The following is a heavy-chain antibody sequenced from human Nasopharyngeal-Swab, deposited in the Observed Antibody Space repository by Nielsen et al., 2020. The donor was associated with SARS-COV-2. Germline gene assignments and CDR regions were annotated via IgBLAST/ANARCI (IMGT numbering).Heavy chain of an antibody. CDR3: AKDEAGMGY. J-gene: IGHJ4*02. CDR2: ISWNSGSI. V-gene: IGHV3-9*01. CDR1: GFTFDDYA. Sequence: SLKISCAASGFTFDDYAMHWVRQAPGKGLERVSGISWNSGSIGYADSVKGRFTISRDNAKNSLYLQMNSLRAEDTALYYCAKDEAGMGYWGQGTLVTVSS. D-gene: IGHD6-19*01.